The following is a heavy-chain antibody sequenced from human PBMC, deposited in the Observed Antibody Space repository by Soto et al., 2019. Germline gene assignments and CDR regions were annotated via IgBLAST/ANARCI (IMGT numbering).Heavy chain of an antibody. V-gene: IGHV3-21*01. CDR3: ARCSGRQCIATPVITF. D-gene: IGHD6-13*01. CDR2: ISGSSTYI. Sequence: CVRQTQGKGLEWVSSISGSSTYISYGDSVRGRFTISRDNAKNLLYLQMNSLRAEDTAMYYCARCSGRQCIATPVITFWGQGTLVTGTS. J-gene: IGHJ4*02.